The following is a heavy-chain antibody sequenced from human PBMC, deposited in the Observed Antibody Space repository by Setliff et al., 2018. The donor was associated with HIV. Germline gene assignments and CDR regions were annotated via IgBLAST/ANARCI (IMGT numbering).Heavy chain of an antibody. V-gene: IGHV4-59*08. J-gene: IGHJ3*02. CDR3: ARPLTTSYNFWGDAFAI. Sequence: PLETLSLTCTVSGAPLSSYYLNWIRQPPGKGLEWIGYIFYSGTTNYNPSLKSRVTMSVDASKNQFSLILSSVTAADTAVYYCARPLTTSYNFWGDAFAIWGQGTMVTVS. D-gene: IGHD3-3*01. CDR2: IFYSGTT. CDR1: GAPLSSYY.